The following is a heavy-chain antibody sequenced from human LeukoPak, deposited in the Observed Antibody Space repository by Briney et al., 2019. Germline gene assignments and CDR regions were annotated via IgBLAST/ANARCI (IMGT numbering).Heavy chain of an antibody. Sequence: PGGSLRLSCAASRFTVSSNFMSWVRQAPGKGLEWVSVIYSGGRTEYTDSVKGRFSISRDSSKNTLYLQMNSLTAEDTAVYYCASLYYYDSSGYYDVDYWGQGTLVTVSS. CDR2: IYSGGRT. V-gene: IGHV3-66*01. CDR3: ASLYYYDSSGYYDVDY. J-gene: IGHJ4*02. CDR1: RFTVSSNF. D-gene: IGHD3-22*01.